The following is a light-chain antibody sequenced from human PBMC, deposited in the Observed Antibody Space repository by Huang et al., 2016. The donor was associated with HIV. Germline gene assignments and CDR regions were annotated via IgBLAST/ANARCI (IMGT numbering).Light chain of an antibody. CDR1: HSTSTNY. V-gene: IGKV3D-20*01. CDR2: DAS. Sequence: EIVLTQSPATLSWSPGERATLSCGASHSTSTNYLAGYQQKPGLAPRLLIYDASNRPTGIPARFSGSGSGTDFTLIISGLEPEDFAVYYCQQYDRSPYTFGQGTKLEI. J-gene: IGKJ2*01. CDR3: QQYDRSPYT.